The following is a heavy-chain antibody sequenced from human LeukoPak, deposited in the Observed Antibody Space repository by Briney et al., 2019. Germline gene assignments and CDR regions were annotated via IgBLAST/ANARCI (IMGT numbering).Heavy chain of an antibody. J-gene: IGHJ4*02. V-gene: IGHV1-3*01. CDR1: GYTFTSYA. Sequence: ASVKVSCKASGYTFTSYAMHWVRQAPGQRLEWMGWINAGNGNTKYSQKFQGRVTITRDTSASTAYMELSSLRSDDTAVYYCARVSPPRITMIVVDHYQDYWGQGTLVTVSS. CDR2: INAGNGNT. CDR3: ARVSPPRITMIVVDHYQDY. D-gene: IGHD3-22*01.